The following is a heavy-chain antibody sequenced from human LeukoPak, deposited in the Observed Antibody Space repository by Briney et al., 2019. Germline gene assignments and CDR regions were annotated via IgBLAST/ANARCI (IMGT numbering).Heavy chain of an antibody. CDR3: AKVVRGSIAAQGFDY. CDR2: ISYGGSNK. D-gene: IGHD6-6*01. Sequence: GGSLRLSCAASGFTFSSYAMHWVRQAPGKGLEWVAVISYGGSNKYYADSVKGRFTISRDNSKNTLYLQMHSLRAEDTAVYYCAKVVRGSIAAQGFDYWGQGTLVTVSS. CDR1: GFTFSSYA. V-gene: IGHV3-30-3*01. J-gene: IGHJ4*02.